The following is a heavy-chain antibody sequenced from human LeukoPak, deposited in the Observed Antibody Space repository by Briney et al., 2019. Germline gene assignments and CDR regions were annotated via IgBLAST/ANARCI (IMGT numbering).Heavy chain of an antibody. CDR1: GFTFSSYS. CDR3: ARDQGGSSWFDH. J-gene: IGHJ5*02. D-gene: IGHD6-13*01. CDR2: ISRSDTTI. Sequence: GGSLRLSCAASGFTFSSYSVNWVRQAPGKGLEWVSYISRSDTTIYYADSVKGRFTISRDNAKNSLFLQMNSLRDEDTAVYYCARDQGGSSWFDHWGRGTLVTVSS. V-gene: IGHV3-48*02.